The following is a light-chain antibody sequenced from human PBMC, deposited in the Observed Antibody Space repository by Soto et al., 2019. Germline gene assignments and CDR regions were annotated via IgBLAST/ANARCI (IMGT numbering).Light chain of an antibody. V-gene: IGKV3-20*01. CDR1: QSVSSY. J-gene: IGKJ1*01. Sequence: EIVMTQSPGTLSLSPGERATLSSRASQSVSSYLAWYQQNPGQAPRILISDASDRATGIPDRFSGSGSGTDFTLTISRLVPEDFSVYYCQQYGDSPVTFGQGTKVDIK. CDR2: DAS. CDR3: QQYGDSPVT.